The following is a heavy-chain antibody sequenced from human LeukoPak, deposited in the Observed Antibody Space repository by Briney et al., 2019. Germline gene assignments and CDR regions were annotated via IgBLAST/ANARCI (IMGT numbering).Heavy chain of an antibody. CDR1: GGTFSSYA. CDR3: ARGGSSWAVETDYYYYMDV. J-gene: IGHJ6*03. D-gene: IGHD6-13*01. Sequence: GASVKVSCKASGGTFSSYAISWVRQAPGQGLEWMGGIIPIFGTANYAQKFQGRVTITADESTSTAYMELSSLRSEDTAVYYCARGGSSWAVETDYYYYMDVWGKGTTVTISS. V-gene: IGHV1-69*13. CDR2: IIPIFGTA.